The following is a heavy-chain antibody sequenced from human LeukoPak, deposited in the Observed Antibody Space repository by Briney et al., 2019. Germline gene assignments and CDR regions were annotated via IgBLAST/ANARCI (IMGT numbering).Heavy chain of an antibody. V-gene: IGHV4-59*01. CDR2: IYHRGSA. D-gene: IGHD3-10*01. CDR1: GGSISSYY. CDR3: ARAGDYYVSGSYLGY. Sequence: SETLSLTCTVSGGSISSYYWTWIRQPPGKGLEWIGYIYHRGSANYNPSLKGRVTISVDTSKNQFSLTLSSVTAADTAVYYCARAGDYYVSGSYLGYWGQGTLVTVSS. J-gene: IGHJ4*02.